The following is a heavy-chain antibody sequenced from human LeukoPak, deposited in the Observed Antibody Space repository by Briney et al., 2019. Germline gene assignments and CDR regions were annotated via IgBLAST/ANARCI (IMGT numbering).Heavy chain of an antibody. J-gene: IGHJ5*02. D-gene: IGHD2-15*01. CDR3: GRAGRYCSGGSCYGENWFDP. CDR1: GGSVSSYY. CDR2: IYYSGST. Sequence: SETLSLTCTVSGGSVSSYYWSWIRQPPGKGLEWIGYIYYSGSTDYNPSLKSRVTISVDTSKSQFSLKLSSVTAADTAVYYCGRAGRYCSGGSCYGENWFDPWGQGTLVTVSS. V-gene: IGHV4-59*02.